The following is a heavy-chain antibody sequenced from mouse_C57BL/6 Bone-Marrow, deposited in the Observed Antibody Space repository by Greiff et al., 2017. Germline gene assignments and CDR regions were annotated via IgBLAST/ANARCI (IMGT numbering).Heavy chain of an antibody. D-gene: IGHD1-1*01. CDR1: GYSITSGYY. J-gene: IGHJ2*01. Sequence: EVKLVESGPGLVKPSQSLSLTCSVTGYSITSGYYWNWIRQFPGNKLEWMGYISYDGSNNYNPSPKNRISITRDTSKNQFFLKLNSVTTEETATYYCARAGFYYYGSSFYFDYWGQGTTLTVSS. CDR3: ARAGFYYYGSSFYFDY. CDR2: ISYDGSN. V-gene: IGHV3-6*01.